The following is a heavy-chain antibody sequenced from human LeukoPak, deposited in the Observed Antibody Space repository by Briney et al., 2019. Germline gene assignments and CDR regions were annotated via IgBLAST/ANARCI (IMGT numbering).Heavy chain of an antibody. D-gene: IGHD7-27*01. Sequence: PGGSLRLSCAASGFTFSDSYMTWIRQAPGKGLEWVSYISNSGTSIYYVDSVKGRFTTSRDNAESSLYLQMNSLRAEDTAVYYCGRGHWGLDYWGQGALVTVSS. CDR2: ISNSGTSI. J-gene: IGHJ4*02. CDR3: GRGHWGLDY. CDR1: GFTFSDSY. V-gene: IGHV3-11*04.